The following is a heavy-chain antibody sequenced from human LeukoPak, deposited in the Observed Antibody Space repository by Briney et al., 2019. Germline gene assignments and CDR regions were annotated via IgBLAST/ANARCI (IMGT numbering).Heavy chain of an antibody. V-gene: IGHV3-23*01. CDR1: GFASSTSA. Sequence: GGSLRLSCAASGFASSTSAMTWVRQAPGKGLEWVSSISGSIGKTYCADSVKGRFTISRDNSKNTLYLQMNSLRAEDTALYYCAKIESNWGSDFWGQGTLVTVSS. CDR2: ISGSIGKT. CDR3: AKIESNWGSDF. D-gene: IGHD7-27*01. J-gene: IGHJ4*02.